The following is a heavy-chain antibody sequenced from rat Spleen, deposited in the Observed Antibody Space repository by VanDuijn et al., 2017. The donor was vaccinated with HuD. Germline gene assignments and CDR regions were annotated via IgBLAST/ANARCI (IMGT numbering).Heavy chain of an antibody. CDR2: ITNTGGST. V-gene: IGHV5-31*01. D-gene: IGHD1-4*01. J-gene: IGHJ2*01. CDR3: AKETGYNSYFDY. CDR1: GFTFNNYW. Sequence: EVQLVESGGGLVQPGRSLKLSCAASGFTFNNYWMSWIRQAPGKGLEWVASITNTGGSTYYPDSVKGRFTISRDNAKNTLYLQMDSLRSEDTATYYCAKETGYNSYFDYWGQGVMVTVSS.